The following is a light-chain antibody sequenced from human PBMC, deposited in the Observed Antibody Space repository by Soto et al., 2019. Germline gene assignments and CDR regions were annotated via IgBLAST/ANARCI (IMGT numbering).Light chain of an antibody. J-gene: IGKJ1*01. CDR2: GTS. CDR1: QSLSSSY. CDR3: QQYDSSSWT. V-gene: IGKV3-20*01. Sequence: EIVLTQSPGTLSLSPGERATLSCRASQSLSSSYLAWYQQKPGQAPRLLIYGTSSRATGIPDRFSGSGSGTDFTLTISRLEPEDFALYYCQQYDSSSWTFGQGTKVEIK.